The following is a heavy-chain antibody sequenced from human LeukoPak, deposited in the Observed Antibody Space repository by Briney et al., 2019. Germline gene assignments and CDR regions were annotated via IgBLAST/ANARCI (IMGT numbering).Heavy chain of an antibody. V-gene: IGHV4-59*01. J-gene: IGHJ4*02. CDR3: ARQDSSGWLFDH. CDR2: IYYSGST. Sequence: PSETLSLTCTVSGGSISSYYWSWIRQPPGKGLEWIGYIYYSGSTNYNPSLESRVTISVDTSKNQFSLKLSSVTAADTAVYYCARQDSSGWLFDHWGQGTLVTVSS. CDR1: GGSISSYY. D-gene: IGHD6-19*01.